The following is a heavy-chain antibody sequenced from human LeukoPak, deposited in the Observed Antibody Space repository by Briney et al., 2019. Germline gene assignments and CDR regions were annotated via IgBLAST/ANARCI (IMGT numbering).Heavy chain of an antibody. Sequence: GGSLRVSCAAPGFTFSSYAMSSGPPAPGEGLEWVSHISSSSGSKYYADFVRGRFTISRDNNKNTLYLKMNGLRAEDTAVYYCAKTYSSGWYGGDTFDIWGQGTLVIVSS. CDR3: AKTYSSGWYGGDTFDI. D-gene: IGHD6-19*01. CDR2: ISSSSGSK. V-gene: IGHV3-23*01. J-gene: IGHJ3*02. CDR1: GFTFSSYA.